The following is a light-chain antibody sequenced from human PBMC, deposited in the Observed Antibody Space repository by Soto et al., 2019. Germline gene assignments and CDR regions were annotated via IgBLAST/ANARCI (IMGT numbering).Light chain of an antibody. V-gene: IGKV1-6*01. Sequence: IPMAQSPSSRSASIGDRVTITCRASQSISFYLNWYQQKPGKPPKVLIYGASNLQSGVPPRFSGSGSGTDFNLAISSLQPEDSATYYCLQDINYPWTFGQGTKLDIK. CDR2: GAS. CDR1: QSISFY. J-gene: IGKJ1*01. CDR3: LQDINYPWT.